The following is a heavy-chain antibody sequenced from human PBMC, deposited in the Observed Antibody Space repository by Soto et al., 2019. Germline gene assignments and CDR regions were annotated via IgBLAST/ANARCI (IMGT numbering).Heavy chain of an antibody. CDR1: GGSISSYY. J-gene: IGHJ5*02. Sequence: SETLSLTCTGSGGSISSYYCSWIRQPPWKGLQWIAYIYYSGITNYNPSLKSRVTTSVDTSKNQFSLQLRSVTAAHTAVYYCAGVVGDCSGGTCYYRRFDPGGQRTLVAVCS. D-gene: IGHD2-15*01. CDR3: AGVVGDCSGGTCYYRRFDP. CDR2: IYYSGIT. V-gene: IGHV4-59*01.